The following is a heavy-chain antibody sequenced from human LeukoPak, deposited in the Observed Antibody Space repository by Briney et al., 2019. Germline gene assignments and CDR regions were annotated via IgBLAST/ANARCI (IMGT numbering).Heavy chain of an antibody. Sequence: SETLSLTCAVHGGSFSGYHWNWIRQSPGKGLEWIGEINDRGRTNYNPSLKSGVTLSVDTSKKQFSLKLSSVTAADTAVYYCARDPTTVVTLPYYFDFWGQGTLVTVSS. V-gene: IGHV4-34*01. J-gene: IGHJ4*02. CDR2: INDRGRT. D-gene: IGHD4-23*01. CDR1: GGSFSGYH. CDR3: ARDPTTVVTLPYYFDF.